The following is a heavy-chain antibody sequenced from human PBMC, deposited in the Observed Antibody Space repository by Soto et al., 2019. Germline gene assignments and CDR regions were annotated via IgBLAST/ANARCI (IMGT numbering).Heavy chain of an antibody. CDR1: GYTFTSYG. CDR3: ARDSESSGWETPEYYYYYYGMDV. D-gene: IGHD6-19*01. V-gene: IGHV1-18*01. CDR2: ISAYNGNT. Sequence: GASVKVSCKASGYTFTSYGISWVRQAPGQGLEWMGWISAYNGNTNYAQKLQGRVTMTTDTSTSTAYMELRSLRSDDTAVYYCARDSESSGWETPEYYYYYYGMDVWGQGTTVTVSS. J-gene: IGHJ6*02.